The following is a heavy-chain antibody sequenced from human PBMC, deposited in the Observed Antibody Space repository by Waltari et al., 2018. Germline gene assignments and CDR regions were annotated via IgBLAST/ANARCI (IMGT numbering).Heavy chain of an antibody. CDR3: ARDDRSIAALQY. CDR1: GFDLDNYG. J-gene: IGHJ4*02. Sequence: QVQLVESGGGVVQPGRSLRLSCAAYGFDLDNYGMHWVRQAPGKGVGWVAIIWFDGTTTYYAESVKGRFTISRDSSRNTVYLQMNSLRAEDTAVYYCARDDRSIAALQYWGQGTLVTVSS. D-gene: IGHD6-6*01. V-gene: IGHV3-33*01. CDR2: IWFDGTTT.